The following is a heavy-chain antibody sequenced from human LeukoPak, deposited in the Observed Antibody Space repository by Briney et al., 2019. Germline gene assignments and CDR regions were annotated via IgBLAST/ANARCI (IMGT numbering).Heavy chain of an antibody. CDR3: ASLNWNDRDY. D-gene: IGHD1-1*01. J-gene: IGHJ4*02. CDR2: IYYSGST. V-gene: IGHV4-59*01. CDR1: GGSISSYY. Sequence: SETLSLTCTVSGGSISSYYWSWIRQPPGKGLEWIGYIYYSGSTNYNPSLKSRVTISVDTSKNQFSLKLSSVTAADTAVYYCASLNWNDRDYWGQGTLVTVPS.